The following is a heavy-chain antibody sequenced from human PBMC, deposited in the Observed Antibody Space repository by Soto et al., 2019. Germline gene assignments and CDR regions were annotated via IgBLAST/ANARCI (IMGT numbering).Heavy chain of an antibody. V-gene: IGHV4-39*01. D-gene: IGHD6-19*01. CDR3: ARQGGIAVAGPSY. J-gene: IGHJ4*02. Sequence: KPSETLSLTCTVSGGSISSSSYYWGWIRQPPGKGLEWIGSIYYSGSTYYNPSLKSRVTISVDTSKNQFSLKLSSVTAADTAVYYCARQGGIAVAGPSYWGQGTLVTVSS. CDR2: IYYSGST. CDR1: GGSISSSSYY.